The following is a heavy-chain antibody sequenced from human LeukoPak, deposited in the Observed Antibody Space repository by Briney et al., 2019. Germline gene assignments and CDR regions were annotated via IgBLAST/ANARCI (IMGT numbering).Heavy chain of an antibody. V-gene: IGHV4-38-2*02. CDR2: IYHSGST. CDR3: ARVWVDYYGSGSYLYYYYYMDV. J-gene: IGHJ6*03. CDR1: GDSMSTGYY. Sequence: SETLSLTCTVSGDSMSTGYYWGWIRQPPGKGLEWIGSIYHSGSTNYNPSLKSRVTISVDTSKNQFSLKLSSVTAADTAVYYCARVWVDYYGSGSYLYYYYYMDVWGKGTTVTISS. D-gene: IGHD3-10*01.